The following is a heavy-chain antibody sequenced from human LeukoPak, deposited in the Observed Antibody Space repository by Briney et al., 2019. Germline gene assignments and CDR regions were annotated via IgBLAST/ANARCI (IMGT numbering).Heavy chain of an antibody. J-gene: IGHJ4*02. D-gene: IGHD3-10*01. CDR1: GGTFSSYA. Sequence: SVKVSCKASGGTFSSYAISWVRQAPGQGLEWMGRIIPILGIANYAQKFQGRVTITADKSTSTAYMELSSLRSEDTAVYYCAREIARPGEADFDYWGQGTLVTVSS. V-gene: IGHV1-69*04. CDR2: IIPILGIA. CDR3: AREIARPGEADFDY.